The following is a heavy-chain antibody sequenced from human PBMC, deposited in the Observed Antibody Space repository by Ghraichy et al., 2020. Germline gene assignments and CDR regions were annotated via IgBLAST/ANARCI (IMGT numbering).Heavy chain of an antibody. V-gene: IGHV3-53*01. D-gene: IGHD2-2*01. J-gene: IGHJ6*02. CDR1: DFTVSSNY. Sequence: GGSLRLSCAASDFTVSSNYMNWVRQAPGRGLEWVSVLYGGGATYYADSVKGRFVISRDESKNNLYLQMNSLRVEDTAVYYCAGDVGSSAYYGLDVWGQGTTVIVSS. CDR3: AGDVGSSAYYGLDV. CDR2: LYGGGAT.